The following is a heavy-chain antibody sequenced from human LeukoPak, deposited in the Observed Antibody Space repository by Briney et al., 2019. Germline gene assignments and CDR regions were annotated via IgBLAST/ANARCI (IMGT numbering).Heavy chain of an antibody. J-gene: IGHJ6*02. CDR2: ISYDGSNK. CDR1: GFTFSSYS. CDR3: ARGAWYYGSGSYSILSHMDV. D-gene: IGHD3-10*01. Sequence: PGGSLRLSCAASGFTFSSYSMTWVRQAPGKGLEWVAVISYDGSNKYYADSVKGRFTISRDNSKNTLYLQMNSLRAEDTAVYYCARGAWYYGSGSYSILSHMDVWGQGTTVTVSS. V-gene: IGHV3-30*03.